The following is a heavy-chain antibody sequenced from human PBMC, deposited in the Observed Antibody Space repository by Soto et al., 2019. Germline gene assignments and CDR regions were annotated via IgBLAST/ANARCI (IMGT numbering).Heavy chain of an antibody. Sequence: GGSLRLSCAASGFTFSDYYMSWIRQAPGKGLEWVSYISSSGSTIYYADSVKGRFTISRDNAKNSLYLQMNSLRAEDTAVYYCAREREDCSSTSCYAGIQHWGQGTLVTVSS. V-gene: IGHV3-11*01. CDR3: AREREDCSSTSCYAGIQH. J-gene: IGHJ1*01. CDR1: GFTFSDYY. CDR2: ISSSGSTI. D-gene: IGHD2-2*01.